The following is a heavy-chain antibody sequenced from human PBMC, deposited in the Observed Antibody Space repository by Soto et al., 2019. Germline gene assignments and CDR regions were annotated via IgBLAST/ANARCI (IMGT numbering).Heavy chain of an antibody. J-gene: IGHJ6*03. CDR2: MNPNSGNT. D-gene: IGHD3-16*01. Sequence: ASVKVSCKASGYTFTSYDINWVRQATGQGLEWMGWMNPNSGNTGYAQKFQGRVTMTRNTSISTAYMELSSLRSEDTAVYYCARGLRWAPYYYYYMDVWGKGTTVT. CDR1: GYTFTSYD. CDR3: ARGLRWAPYYYYYMDV. V-gene: IGHV1-8*01.